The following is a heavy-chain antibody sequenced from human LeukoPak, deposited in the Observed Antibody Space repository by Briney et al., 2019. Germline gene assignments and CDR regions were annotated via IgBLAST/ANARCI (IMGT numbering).Heavy chain of an antibody. CDR2: INGDGSSS. CDR1: GFTFSTYW. J-gene: IGHJ6*02. CDR3: TRNPGVDV. V-gene: IGHV3-74*01. Sequence: GGSLRLSCAASGFTFSTYWMHWVRQAPGKGLAWVSRINGDGSSSTYADSVKGRFTISRDNAKNTLYLQMNSLRTEDTAVYYCTRNPGVDVWGQGTTVTVSS.